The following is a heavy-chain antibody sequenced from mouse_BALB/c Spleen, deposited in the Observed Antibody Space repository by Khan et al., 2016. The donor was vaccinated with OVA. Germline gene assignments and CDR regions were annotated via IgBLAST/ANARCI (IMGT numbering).Heavy chain of an antibody. D-gene: IGHD1-1*01. CDR2: ISYSGNT. Sequence: VQLKESGPGLVKPSQSLSLTCTVTGYSITSDYAWNWIRQFPGNKLEWMGFISYSGNTKYNPSLKSRFSITRETSKNQFFLQLNSVTTEDTATYYCARVYGGDVDYWGQGTSLTVSS. CDR3: ARVYGGDVDY. J-gene: IGHJ2*02. CDR1: GYSITSDYA. V-gene: IGHV3-2*02.